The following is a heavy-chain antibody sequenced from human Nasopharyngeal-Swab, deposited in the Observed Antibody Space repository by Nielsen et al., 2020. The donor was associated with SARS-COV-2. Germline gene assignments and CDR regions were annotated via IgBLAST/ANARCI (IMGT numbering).Heavy chain of an antibody. CDR1: GFTFSSYW. CDR3: VRGGLGTGLEN. D-gene: IGHD1-14*01. Sequence: GESLKISCAASGFTFSSYWMSWVRQAPGKGLEWVANIKEDGSEKYYVDSVKGRFTISRDNAKKSLYLQMNSLRAEDTAVYYCVRGGLGTGLENWGQGTLVTVSS. J-gene: IGHJ4*02. V-gene: IGHV3-7*04. CDR2: IKEDGSEK.